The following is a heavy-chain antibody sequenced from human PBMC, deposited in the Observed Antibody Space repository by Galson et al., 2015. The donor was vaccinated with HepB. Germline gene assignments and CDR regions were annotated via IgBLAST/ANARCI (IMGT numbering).Heavy chain of an antibody. V-gene: IGHV5-51*01. CDR2: IYPGNSDT. D-gene: IGHD5-24*01. CDR1: GYSFTTFW. Sequence: SGAEVKKPGESLKISCKGSGYSFTTFWIGWVRQMPGKGLEWMGIIYPGNSDTRYSPSFQGQVTISADNSISTAYLQWSSLKASDTAMYYCVRERENAYTDYWGQGTLVTVSS. J-gene: IGHJ4*02. CDR3: VRERENAYTDY.